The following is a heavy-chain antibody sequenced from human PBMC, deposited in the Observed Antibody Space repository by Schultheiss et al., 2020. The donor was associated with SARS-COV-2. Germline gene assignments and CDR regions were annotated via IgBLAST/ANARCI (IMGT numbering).Heavy chain of an antibody. CDR2: IFYGGNT. J-gene: IGHJ4*02. D-gene: IGHD5-24*01. CDR1: GGSVNSGSYY. V-gene: IGHV4-61*01. Sequence: SETLSLTCTVSGGSVNSGSYYWSWIRQPPGKGLEWIGDIFYGGNTNYNPSLKSRVTISVDTSKNQFSLKLSSVTAADTAVYYCARGVAGGDGYTRYYFDYWGQGTLVTVSS. CDR3: ARGVAGGDGYTRYYFDY.